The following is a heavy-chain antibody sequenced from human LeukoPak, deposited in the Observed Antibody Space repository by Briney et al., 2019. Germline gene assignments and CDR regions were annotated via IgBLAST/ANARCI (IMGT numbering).Heavy chain of an antibody. V-gene: IGHV3-7*01. Sequence: GGSLRLSCAASGFTFSSYWMSWVRQAPGKGLEWVANIKQDGSEKYYVDSVKGRFTISRDNAKNSLYLQMNSLRAEDTAVYYCAGVGYCSDGSCYAEDYYYYMDVWGKGTTVTVSS. J-gene: IGHJ6*03. D-gene: IGHD2-15*01. CDR1: GFTFSSYW. CDR3: AGVGYCSDGSCYAEDYYYYMDV. CDR2: IKQDGSEK.